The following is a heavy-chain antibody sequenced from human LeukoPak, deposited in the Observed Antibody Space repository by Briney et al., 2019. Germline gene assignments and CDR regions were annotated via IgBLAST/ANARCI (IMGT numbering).Heavy chain of an antibody. D-gene: IGHD2-15*01. CDR3: ARAAGGCGGTCPFDS. CDR1: GASTSGYW. CDR2: IYADADRDT. J-gene: IGHJ4*02. V-gene: IGHV4-4*07. Sequence: SETLSLTCTVSGASTSGYWWSWIRQPAGKGLEWIGRIYADADRDTNYNPSLKSRVTVSVDTSKNQFSLKLISVTAADTAVYYCARAAGGCGGTCPFDSWGQGVQVTVSS.